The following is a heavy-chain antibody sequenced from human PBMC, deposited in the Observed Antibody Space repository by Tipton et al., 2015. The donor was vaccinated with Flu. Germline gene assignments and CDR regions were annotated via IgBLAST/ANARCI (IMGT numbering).Heavy chain of an antibody. CDR1: GDSIRSDYY. J-gene: IGHJ4*02. V-gene: IGHV4-38-2*02. D-gene: IGHD3-10*01. CDR2: IYRSGTT. CDR3: ARLTYYYGSGTSDY. Sequence: TLSLTCTISGDSIRSDYYWGWIRQPPGKGLEWIGSIYRSGTTYYNPSLKSRVTISVDTSKTQFSLNLSSVTAADTAVYYCARLTYYYGSGTSDYWGQGTLVTVSS.